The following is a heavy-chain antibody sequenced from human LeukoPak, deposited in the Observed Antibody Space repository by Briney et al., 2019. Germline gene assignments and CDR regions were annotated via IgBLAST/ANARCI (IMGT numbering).Heavy chain of an antibody. V-gene: IGHV4-59*08. J-gene: IGHJ6*02. CDR1: GGSITTYY. Sequence: SETLSLTCTLSGGSITTYYWSWIRQPPGKGLEWIGYIHYRGTTNYNPSLKSRVTISVDTSKNQFSLNMRSVTASDTAVYYCARLNYYFYGTVVWGQGTSVTVSS. CDR3: ARLNYYFYGTVV. CDR2: IHYRGTT.